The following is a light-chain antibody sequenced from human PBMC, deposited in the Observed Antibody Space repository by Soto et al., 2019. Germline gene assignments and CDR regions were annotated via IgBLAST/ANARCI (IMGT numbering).Light chain of an antibody. CDR3: QQYNSYSWT. Sequence: DIKMTQSPSTLSASVGARVTITCRASQSISSWLAWYQQKPGKAPKIMIYDASSLESGVPSRFSGSGSGTEFTLTISSLQPDDVATYYCQQYNSYSWTLGQGTKVDIK. CDR2: DAS. V-gene: IGKV1-5*01. CDR1: QSISSW. J-gene: IGKJ1*01.